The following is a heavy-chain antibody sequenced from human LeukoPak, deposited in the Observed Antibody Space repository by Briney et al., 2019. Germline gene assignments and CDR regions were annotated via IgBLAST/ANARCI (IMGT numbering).Heavy chain of an antibody. CDR3: ARALADGGHYGGDY. CDR2: ISYDGSNK. Sequence: DPGGSLRLSCAASGFTFSSYAMHWVRQAPGKGLEWVAVISYDGSNKYYADSVKGRFTISRDNSKNTLYLQVNSLRAEDTAVYYCARALADGGHYGGDYWGQGTLVTVSS. D-gene: IGHD2-15*01. J-gene: IGHJ4*02. V-gene: IGHV3-30*04. CDR1: GFTFSSYA.